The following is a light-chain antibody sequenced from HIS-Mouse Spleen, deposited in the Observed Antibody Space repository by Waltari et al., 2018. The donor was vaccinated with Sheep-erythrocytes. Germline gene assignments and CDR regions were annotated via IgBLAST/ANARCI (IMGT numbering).Light chain of an antibody. Sequence: QSALTQPRSVSGSPGQAVTIACTGTRSDVAGYNYVSWYQQHPGKAPKLMIYDVSKRPSGVPDRFSGSKSGNTASLTISGLQAEDEADYYCCSYAGSYNHVFATGTQVTVL. CDR3: CSYAGSYNHV. CDR2: DVS. J-gene: IGLJ1*01. V-gene: IGLV2-11*01. CDR1: RSDVAGYNY.